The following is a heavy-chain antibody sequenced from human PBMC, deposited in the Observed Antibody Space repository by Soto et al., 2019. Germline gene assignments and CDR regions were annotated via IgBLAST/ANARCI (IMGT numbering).Heavy chain of an antibody. Sequence: QLQLQESGPGLVKPSETLSLTCTVSGGSISSSSYYWGWIRQPPGKGLEWIGSIYYSGSTYYNPSLKSRVTISVDTSKNQSTRTLSSVTAADTAVYYCARLLLGCGSYYGRDFWGQGTLVTVSS. D-gene: IGHD1-26*01. CDR1: GGSISSSSYY. CDR2: IYYSGST. V-gene: IGHV4-39*01. CDR3: ARLLLGCGSYYGRDF. J-gene: IGHJ4*02.